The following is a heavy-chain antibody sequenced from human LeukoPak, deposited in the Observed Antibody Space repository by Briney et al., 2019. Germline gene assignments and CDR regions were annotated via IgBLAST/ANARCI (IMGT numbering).Heavy chain of an antibody. V-gene: IGHV3-23*01. Sequence: AGGSLRLSCAASGFTFSSYAMSWVRQAPGKGLEWVSAISGSGGSTYYADSVKGRYTISRDNSKNTLYLQMNSLRAEDTAVYYCARDSLTGLDYWGQGTLVTVSS. CDR2: ISGSGGST. CDR1: GFTFSSYA. CDR3: ARDSLTGLDY. J-gene: IGHJ4*02.